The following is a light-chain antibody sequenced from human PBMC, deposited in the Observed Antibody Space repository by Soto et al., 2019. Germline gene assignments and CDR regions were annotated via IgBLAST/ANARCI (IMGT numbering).Light chain of an antibody. V-gene: IGLV3-21*04. CDR1: NIGSKG. Sequence: SYELTQPPSVSVAPGKTASISCGGNNIGSKGVHWYQQKPGQAPVLVIYSDTDLPPVILERFSGSNSANLATLTISRVEAGDEADYYCQVWNSGSAHVVFGGGTKLTV. CDR3: QVWNSGSAHVV. J-gene: IGLJ2*01. CDR2: SDT.